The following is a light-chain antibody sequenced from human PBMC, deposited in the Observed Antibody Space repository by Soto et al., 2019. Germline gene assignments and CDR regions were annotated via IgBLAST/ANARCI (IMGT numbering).Light chain of an antibody. J-gene: IGLJ2*01. CDR1: SSDVGAYNY. V-gene: IGLV2-8*01. Sequence: QSVLTQPPSASGSPGQSVTISCTGTSSDVGAYNYVSWYQQHPGKAPKLILFEVNKRPSGVPDRFSGSKSGNTASLTLSGLQAEDEADYYCTSFAGSNNLGLFGGGTKLTVL. CDR2: EVN. CDR3: TSFAGSNNLGL.